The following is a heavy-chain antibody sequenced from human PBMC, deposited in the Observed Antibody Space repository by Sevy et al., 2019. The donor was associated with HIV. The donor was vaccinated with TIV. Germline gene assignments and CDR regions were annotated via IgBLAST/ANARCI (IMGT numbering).Heavy chain of an antibody. V-gene: IGHV3-30*18. D-gene: IGHD4-17*01. CDR1: GFTFSHYA. CDR3: AKDHAGTTEWVVFDS. J-gene: IGHJ4*02. CDR2: VSFDGASR. Sequence: GGSLRLSCAASGFTFSHYAMHWIRQAPGKGLEWVAAVSFDGASRNYADSVRGQFTISWYDSKHTFYLHMRGLRSEDTAVYFCAKDHAGTTEWVVFDSWGQGTLVTVSS.